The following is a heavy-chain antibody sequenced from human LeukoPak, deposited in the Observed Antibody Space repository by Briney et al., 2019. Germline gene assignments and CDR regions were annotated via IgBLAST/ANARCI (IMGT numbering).Heavy chain of an antibody. V-gene: IGHV3-30*18. D-gene: IGHD3-10*01. CDR1: GFTFSSYG. CDR3: AKDPRGSYYASGSYYDY. J-gene: IGHJ4*02. CDR2: ISYDGSNK. Sequence: PGRSLRLSCAASGFTFSSYGMHWVRQAPGKGLEWVAVISYDGSNKYYADSVKGRFTISRDNSKNTLYLQMNSLRAEDTAVYYCAKDPRGSYYASGSYYDYWGQGTLVTVSS.